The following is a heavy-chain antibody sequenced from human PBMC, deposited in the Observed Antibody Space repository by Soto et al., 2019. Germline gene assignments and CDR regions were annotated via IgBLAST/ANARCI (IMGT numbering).Heavy chain of an antibody. CDR2: ISGSGGST. CDR1: GFTFSSYA. D-gene: IGHD3-22*01. CDR3: AEDTAMRDYYDSSGYYTY. Sequence: GGSLRLSCAASGFTFSSYAMSWVRQAPGKGLEWVSAISGSGGSTYYADSVKGRFTISRDNSKNTLYLQMNSLRAEDTAVYYCAEDTAMRDYYDSSGYYTYWGQGTLVTVS. V-gene: IGHV3-23*01. J-gene: IGHJ4*02.